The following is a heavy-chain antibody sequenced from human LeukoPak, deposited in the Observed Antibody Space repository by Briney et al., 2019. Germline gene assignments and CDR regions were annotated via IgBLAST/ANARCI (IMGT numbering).Heavy chain of an antibody. J-gene: IGHJ6*03. CDR1: GFTLSNYN. CDR3: ARSELGYNYHYMDV. V-gene: IGHV3-21*01. CDR2: ISSSSSYI. D-gene: IGHD7-27*01. Sequence: GGSLRLSCAASGFTLSNYNMNWVRQAPGKGLEWVSSISSSSSYIYYADSVKGRFSISRDNAKNSLYLQMNSLRAEDTAVYYCARSELGYNYHYMDVWGKGTTVTVSS.